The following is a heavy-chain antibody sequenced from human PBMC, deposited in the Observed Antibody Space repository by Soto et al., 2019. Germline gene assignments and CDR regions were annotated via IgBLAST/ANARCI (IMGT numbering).Heavy chain of an antibody. V-gene: IGHV3-64D*06. Sequence: GGSLRLSCSASGFIFSESTIYWVRQVPGKGLEAISAVSTSGRSTYYADSVRDRYTISRDNSKNTLFLQMGSLRPEDTAIYYCVKQARGLDGVAFDYWGQGTQVTVSS. D-gene: IGHD2-15*01. CDR1: GFIFSEST. CDR3: VKQARGLDGVAFDY. J-gene: IGHJ4*02. CDR2: VSTSGRST.